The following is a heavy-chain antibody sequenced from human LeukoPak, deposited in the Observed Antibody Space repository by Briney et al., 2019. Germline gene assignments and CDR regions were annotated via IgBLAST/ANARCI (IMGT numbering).Heavy chain of an antibody. CDR1: GGSFSGYY. CDR2: INHNGSA. J-gene: IGHJ4*02. Sequence: SETLSLTCAVYGGSFSGYYWSWIRQPPGKGLEWIGEINHNGSANYNPSLKSRVTLSVDTSKNQSSLNLSSLTAADTAVDYCARLKGWGRTFLGFDYWGQGTLVTVSS. V-gene: IGHV4-34*01. CDR3: ARLKGWGRTFLGFDY. D-gene: IGHD2/OR15-2a*01.